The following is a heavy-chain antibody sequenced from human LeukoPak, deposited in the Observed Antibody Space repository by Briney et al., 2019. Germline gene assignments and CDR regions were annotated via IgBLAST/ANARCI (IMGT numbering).Heavy chain of an antibody. Sequence: GGSLRLSCAASGFTFSSYEMNWVRQAPGKVLEWVSYISSSGSTIYYADSVKGRFTISRDNAKNSLYLQMNSLRAEDTAVYYCARHVVESAAGFDYWGQGTLVTVSS. V-gene: IGHV3-48*03. CDR1: GFTFSSYE. J-gene: IGHJ4*02. CDR2: ISSSGSTI. CDR3: ARHVVESAAGFDY. D-gene: IGHD3-22*01.